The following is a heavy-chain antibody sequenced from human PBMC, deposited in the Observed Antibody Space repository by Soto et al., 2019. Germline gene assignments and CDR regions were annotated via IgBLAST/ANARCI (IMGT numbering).Heavy chain of an antibody. CDR3: ARRNLHGVSYYYGMDV. Sequence: VESLKISCKGSGYIFTSYWISWGLQMHVKGLEWMGRIDPSDSYTNYSPSFQGHVTISADKSISTAYLQWSSLKASDTAMYYCARRNLHGVSYYYGMDVWGQGTTVTVSS. CDR1: GYIFTSYW. V-gene: IGHV5-10-1*01. J-gene: IGHJ6*02. D-gene: IGHD3-16*01. CDR2: IDPSDSYT.